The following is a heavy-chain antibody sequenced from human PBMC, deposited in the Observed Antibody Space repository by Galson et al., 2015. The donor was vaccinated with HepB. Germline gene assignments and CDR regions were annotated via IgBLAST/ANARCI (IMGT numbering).Heavy chain of an antibody. CDR2: ISGSGSTS. Sequence: SLRLSCAASGFTFRNYAMSWVRQAPGKGLEWVSCISGSGSTSYYAGSVKGRFTITRDNSNQTLYLQMNSLRVEDTAVYFCAKDLAERYFDAMGQVFWGQGVLVTVSS. CDR3: AKDLAERYFDAMGQVF. CDR1: GFTFRNYA. J-gene: IGHJ4*02. V-gene: IGHV3-23*01. D-gene: IGHD3-9*01.